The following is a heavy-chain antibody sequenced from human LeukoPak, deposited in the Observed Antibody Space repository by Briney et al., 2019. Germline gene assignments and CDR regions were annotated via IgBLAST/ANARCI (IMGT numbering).Heavy chain of an antibody. CDR3: VSGNDPDYVWGTYRLDAFDI. CDR2: ISGSGNYI. CDR1: GYTFSDYS. D-gene: IGHD3-16*02. J-gene: IGHJ3*02. Sequence: PGGSLRLSCAASGYTFSDYSVNWVRQVTGKGLEWVSSISGSGNYIYYADSVKGRFTISRDNAKNSLFLQMNSLRAEDTAVYYCVSGNDPDYVWGTYRLDAFDIWGEGTMVIVSS. V-gene: IGHV3-21*01.